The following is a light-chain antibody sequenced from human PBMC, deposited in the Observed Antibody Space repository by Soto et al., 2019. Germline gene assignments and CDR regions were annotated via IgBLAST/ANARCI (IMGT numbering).Light chain of an antibody. CDR3: QSYDSSLSVV. CDR2: GNS. CDR1: SSNIGAGYD. V-gene: IGLV1-40*01. Sequence: QSVLTQPPSVSGAPGQRVTISCTGSSSNIGAGYDVHWYQQLPGTAPKLLIYGNSNRPSGVPDRFSGSKSGNSASLASTGLQAEDEADYYCQSYDSSLSVVFGGGTKVTV. J-gene: IGLJ2*01.